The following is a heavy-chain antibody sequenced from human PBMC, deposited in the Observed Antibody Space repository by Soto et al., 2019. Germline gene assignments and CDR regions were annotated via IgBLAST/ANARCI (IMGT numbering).Heavy chain of an antibody. J-gene: IGHJ4*01. D-gene: IGHD2-15*01. CDR1: GESFGGFY. CDR3: VHSPNVAVDH. Sequence: LSLTCVVYGESFGGFYWSWVRQSPGKGLEWIGEISQTETTAYSPSLKSRVSISADTSKKQFSLTLTSVTAADTAVYYCVHSPNVAVDHWGHGTLVTVSS. V-gene: IGHV4-34*01. CDR2: ISQTETT.